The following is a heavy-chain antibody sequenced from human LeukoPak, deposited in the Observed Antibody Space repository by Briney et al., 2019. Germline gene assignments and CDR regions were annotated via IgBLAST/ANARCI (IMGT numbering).Heavy chain of an antibody. CDR2: ISGSGSST. CDR3: AKSSSGSYFDY. CDR1: GFTFSTYA. J-gene: IGHJ4*02. V-gene: IGHV3-23*01. Sequence: PGGSLRLSCAASGFTFSTYAMTWVRQAPGQGLEWVSSISGSGSSTYYADSVKGRFTISRDNSKNSLYLQMNSLRAEDTAVYYCAKSSSGSYFDYWGQGTLVTVSS. D-gene: IGHD1-26*01.